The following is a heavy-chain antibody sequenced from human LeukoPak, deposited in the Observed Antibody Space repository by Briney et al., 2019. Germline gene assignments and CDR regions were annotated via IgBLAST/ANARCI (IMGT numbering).Heavy chain of an antibody. CDR3: TRETAVSGAIYFDY. CDR1: GFTFISYW. Sequence: GGSLRLSCAASGFTFISYWMHWVRQAPGKGLVWVSRISSDGSTTIHADSVKGRFTISRDNAKNTPYLQMNSLRVEDTAVYYCTRETAVSGAIYFDYWGQGTLVTVSS. V-gene: IGHV3-74*01. D-gene: IGHD1-26*01. J-gene: IGHJ4*02. CDR2: ISSDGSTT.